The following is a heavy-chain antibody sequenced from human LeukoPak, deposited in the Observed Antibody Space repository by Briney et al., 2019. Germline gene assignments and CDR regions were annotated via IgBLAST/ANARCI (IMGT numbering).Heavy chain of an antibody. CDR1: GFTFSSYA. Sequence: GGSLRLSFAASGFTFSSYAMSWVRQAPGKGLEWVSAISDSGSSTYYADSVRGRFTISRDNSKNTLYLQMNSLRAEDTAIYYCAKAMTPFDYWGQGTLVTVSS. D-gene: IGHD3-22*01. CDR3: AKAMTPFDY. V-gene: IGHV3-23*01. CDR2: ISDSGSST. J-gene: IGHJ4*02.